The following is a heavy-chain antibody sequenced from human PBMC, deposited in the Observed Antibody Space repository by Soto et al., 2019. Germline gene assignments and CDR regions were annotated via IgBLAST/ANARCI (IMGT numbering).Heavy chain of an antibody. Sequence: SQALSLTGSISWASLSSKIAAWNCSRQSPSRGLEWLGRTYYRSKWYNDYAVSVKSRITINPDTSKNQFSLQLNSVTPEDTAVYYCANFLSTTSPDVWGQGTTVTVS. D-gene: IGHD2-2*01. CDR3: ANFLSTTSPDV. CDR2: TYYRSKWYN. V-gene: IGHV6-1*01. J-gene: IGHJ6*02. CDR1: WASLSSKIAA.